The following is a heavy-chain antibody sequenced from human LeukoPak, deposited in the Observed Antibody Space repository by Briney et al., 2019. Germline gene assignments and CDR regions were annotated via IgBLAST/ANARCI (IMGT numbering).Heavy chain of an antibody. CDR1: GFTFSSYE. J-gene: IGHJ4*02. CDR2: ISSSGSTI. CDR3: ARDRPLFDYTPPFFDY. Sequence: PGGSLRLSCAASGFTFSSYEMNWVRQAPGKGLEWVSYISSSGSTIYYADSVKGRFTISRDNAKNSLYLQMNSLRAEDTALYYCARDRPLFDYTPPFFDYWGQGTLVTVSS. V-gene: IGHV3-48*03. D-gene: IGHD4-11*01.